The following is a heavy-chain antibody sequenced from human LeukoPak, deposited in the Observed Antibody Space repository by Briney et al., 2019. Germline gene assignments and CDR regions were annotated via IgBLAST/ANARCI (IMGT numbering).Heavy chain of an antibody. V-gene: IGHV1-18*01. CDR2: ISAYNGNT. CDR1: GYTFTSYG. Sequence: ASVKVSCKASGYTFTSYGISWVRQAPGQGLEWMGWISAYNGNTNYAQKLQGRVTMTTDTSTSTAYMELRSLRSDDTAVYYCARDLLFGSSRPGFDYWGQGTLVTVSS. D-gene: IGHD2-21*01. J-gene: IGHJ4*02. CDR3: ARDLLFGSSRPGFDY.